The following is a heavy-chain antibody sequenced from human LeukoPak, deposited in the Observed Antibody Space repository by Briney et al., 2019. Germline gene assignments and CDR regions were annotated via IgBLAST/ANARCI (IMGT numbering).Heavy chain of an antibody. J-gene: IGHJ3*02. D-gene: IGHD6-19*01. V-gene: IGHV4-59*08. Sequence: PSETLSLTCSVSGGSITGHYWNWIRQTPGMRLEWIGYTSYSRTTIYNSYFTGRATMSIDTSKNQLYLNLTSVTATDTAVYYCAKLGHSDGWYLGAFDIWGQGTTVIVSS. CDR1: GGSITGHY. CDR3: AKLGHSDGWYLGAFDI. CDR2: TSYSRTT.